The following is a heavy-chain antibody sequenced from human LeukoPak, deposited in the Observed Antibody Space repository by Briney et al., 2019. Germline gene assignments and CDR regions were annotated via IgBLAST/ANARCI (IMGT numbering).Heavy chain of an antibody. CDR3: ARSWIQLWLLLDY. J-gene: IGHJ4*02. CDR1: GGTFSSYA. Sequence: SVKVSCKASGGTFSSYAISWVRQAPGQGLEWMGGIIPIFGTANYAQKFQGRVTITADESTSTAHMELSSLRSEDTAVYYCARSWIQLWLLLDYWGQGTLVTVSS. CDR2: IIPIFGTA. V-gene: IGHV1-69*01. D-gene: IGHD5-18*01.